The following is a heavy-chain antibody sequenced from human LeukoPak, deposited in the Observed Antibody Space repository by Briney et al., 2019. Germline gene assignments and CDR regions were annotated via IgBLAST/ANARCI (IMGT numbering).Heavy chain of an antibody. D-gene: IGHD3-10*01. J-gene: IGHJ4*02. CDR3: ARRGRGGSGSLYYFDY. CDR1: GYSFSNYW. CDR2: IFPGDSDI. V-gene: IGHV5-51*01. Sequence: GEALKISCKGSGYSFSNYWIGWVRQMPGKGLEWMGIIFPGDSDIRYSPSFQGQVTISVDKSITTAYLQWSSLEASDTAPYYCARRGRGGSGSLYYFDYWGQGTLVTVSS.